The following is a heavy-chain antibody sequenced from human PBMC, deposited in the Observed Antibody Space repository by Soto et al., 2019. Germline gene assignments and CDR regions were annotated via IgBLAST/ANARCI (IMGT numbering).Heavy chain of an antibody. CDR2: ISYDGSDK. V-gene: IGHV3-30*03. D-gene: IGHD3-10*01. CDR3: VGGQYYFDY. Sequence: QVQLVESGGGVVQPGRSLRLSCAASGFPFTSYGRHWVREGPDKGLEWVAIISYDGSDKYYADSVKGRFTISRDNSKNTPYLQMNSLRPEDTALYYCVGGQYYFDYRGQGTLVIVSS. CDR1: GFPFTSYG. J-gene: IGHJ4*02.